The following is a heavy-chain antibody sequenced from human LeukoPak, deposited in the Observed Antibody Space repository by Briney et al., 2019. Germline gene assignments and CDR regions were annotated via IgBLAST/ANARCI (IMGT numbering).Heavy chain of an antibody. V-gene: IGHV4-38-2*01. CDR2: IYHSGST. D-gene: IGHD1-1*01. Sequence: PSETLSLTCAVSGYSISSGYYWGWIRQPPGKGLEWLRSIYHSGSTYYNPSLKSRVTISVDTSKNQFSLKLSSVTAADTAVYYCARAASSGGDYFDYWGQGTLVTVSP. J-gene: IGHJ4*02. CDR3: ARAASSGGDYFDY. CDR1: GYSISSGYY.